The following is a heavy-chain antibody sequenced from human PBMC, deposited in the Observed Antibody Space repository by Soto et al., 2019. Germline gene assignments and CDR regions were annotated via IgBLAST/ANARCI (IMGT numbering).Heavy chain of an antibody. J-gene: IGHJ4*02. Sequence: GGSLRLSCAASGCTFSTYAMNWVRQAPGKGLEWVSVVGVSGDSTYYADSVKGRFTISRDYSKSTVYLQMNSLRVEDTAIYYCARSPGLAGPAFDYWGQGTLVTVSS. CDR3: ARSPGLAGPAFDY. V-gene: IGHV3-23*01. CDR1: GCTFSTYA. CDR2: VGVSGDST. D-gene: IGHD6-19*01.